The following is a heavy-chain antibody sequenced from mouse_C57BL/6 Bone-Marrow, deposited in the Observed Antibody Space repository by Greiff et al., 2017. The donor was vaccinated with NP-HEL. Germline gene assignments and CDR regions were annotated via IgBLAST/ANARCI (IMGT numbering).Heavy chain of an antibody. Sequence: QVTLKVCGPGILQSSQTLSLTCSFSGFSLSTSGMGVSWIRQPSGKGLEWLAHIYWDDDKRYNPSLKSRLTISKDTSRNQVFLKITSVDTADTATYYCARLYDGYSPGFAYWGQGTLVTVSA. D-gene: IGHD2-3*01. CDR1: GFSLSTSGMG. CDR2: IYWDDDK. CDR3: ARLYDGYSPGFAY. V-gene: IGHV8-12*01. J-gene: IGHJ3*01.